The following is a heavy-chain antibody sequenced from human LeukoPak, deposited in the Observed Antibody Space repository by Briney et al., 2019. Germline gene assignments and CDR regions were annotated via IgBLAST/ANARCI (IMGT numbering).Heavy chain of an antibody. J-gene: IGHJ4*02. CDR2: ISAYNGNT. Sequence: HRASGKASSKASGYTFTSYGISWVRQAPGQGLEWMGWISAYNGNTNYAQKLQGRVTMTTDTSTSTDYMELRSLRSDDTAVYYCARGPLVGATHYFDYWGQGTLVTVSS. V-gene: IGHV1-18*01. D-gene: IGHD1-26*01. CDR3: ARGPLVGATHYFDY. CDR1: GYTFTSYG.